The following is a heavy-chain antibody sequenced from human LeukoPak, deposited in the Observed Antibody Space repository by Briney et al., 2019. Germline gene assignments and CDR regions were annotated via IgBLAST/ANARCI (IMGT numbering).Heavy chain of an antibody. D-gene: IGHD3-9*01. J-gene: IGHJ3*02. CDR3: ARASSTQLAGYLPDGFDI. CDR2: ISSSGTYV. Sequence: AGGSLRLSCAASGFTFSGYAMAWVRQPPGKGLEWVSSISSSGTYVYYADSVKGRFTISRDNAKNSLSLQMNSLRADDAAVYYCARASSTQLAGYLPDGFDIWGQGTMVTVSS. CDR1: GFTFSGYA. V-gene: IGHV3-21*01.